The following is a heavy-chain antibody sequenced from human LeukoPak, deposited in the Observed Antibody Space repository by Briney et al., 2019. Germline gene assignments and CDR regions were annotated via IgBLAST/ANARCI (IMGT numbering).Heavy chain of an antibody. D-gene: IGHD1-26*01. CDR3: ARVRTRGLTGAFDY. J-gene: IGHJ4*02. Sequence: GALRLSCAASGFTFSSYSMNWVRQAPGKGLEWVSFISSSSSYIYYADSMKGRFTISRDNAKNSLYLQMNSLRAEDTAVYYCARVRTRGLTGAFDYWGQGTLVTVSS. CDR1: GFTFSSYS. V-gene: IGHV3-21*01. CDR2: ISSSSSYI.